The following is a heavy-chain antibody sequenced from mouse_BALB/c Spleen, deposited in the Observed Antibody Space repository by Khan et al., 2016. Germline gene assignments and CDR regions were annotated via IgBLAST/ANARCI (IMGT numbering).Heavy chain of an antibody. V-gene: IGHV1S82*01. CDR3: TRSAYGNQPYYAMDY. Sequence: QVQLQQPGTELVRPGASVKLSCKASGYSFTRYWMNWVKQRPGQGLEWIGMIHPSASESRFNQKFQDKATLPVDNSSSIAYMQLTRPTSEAPAVLYRTRSAYGNQPYYAMDYWGQGTSVTVSS. CDR2: IHPSASES. CDR1: GYSFTRYW. J-gene: IGHJ4*01. D-gene: IGHD2-1*01.